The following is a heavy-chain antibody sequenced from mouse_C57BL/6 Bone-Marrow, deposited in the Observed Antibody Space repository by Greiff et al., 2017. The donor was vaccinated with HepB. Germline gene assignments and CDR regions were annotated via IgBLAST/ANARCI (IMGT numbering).Heavy chain of an antibody. CDR2: IYPRSGNT. Sequence: LQESGAELARPGASVKLSCKASGYTFTSYGISWVKQRTGQGLEWIGEIYPRSGNTYYNEKFRGKATLTADKSSSTAYMELRSLTSEDSAVYFCARRHGYYWFAYWGQGTLVTVSA. D-gene: IGHD2-3*01. CDR1: GYTFTSYG. J-gene: IGHJ3*01. V-gene: IGHV1-81*01. CDR3: ARRHGYYWFAY.